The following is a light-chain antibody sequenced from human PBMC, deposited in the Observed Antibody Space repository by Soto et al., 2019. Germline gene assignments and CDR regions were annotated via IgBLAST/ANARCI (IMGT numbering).Light chain of an antibody. V-gene: IGLV1-47*01. CDR3: AAWDDSLSGHVV. CDR2: RNN. Sequence: QPVLSQPPSASGTPGQWVTISCSGSSSNIGSDYVYWYQQLPGTAPRLLIYRNNQRPSGVPDRFSGSKSGTSASLAISGLRSEDEADYYCAAWDDSLSGHVVFGEGTKVTVL. J-gene: IGLJ2*01. CDR1: SSNIGSDY.